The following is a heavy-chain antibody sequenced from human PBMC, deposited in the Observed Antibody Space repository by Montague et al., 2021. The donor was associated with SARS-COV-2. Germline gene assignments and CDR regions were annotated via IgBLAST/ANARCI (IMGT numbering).Heavy chain of an antibody. CDR2: IFHSGTI. J-gene: IGHJ6*02. Sequence: SETLSLTCRVSGDSISTSTWWTWVRQTPGKGLEWIGEIFHSGTINYNPSLKSRVSISVDKSNNQFSLRLSPLIAADTAVYYCATLSRRTAAGTRDYFGLDVWGQGTTVVLSS. CDR3: ATLSRRTAAGTRDYFGLDV. CDR1: GDSISTSTW. V-gene: IGHV4-4*02. D-gene: IGHD6-13*01.